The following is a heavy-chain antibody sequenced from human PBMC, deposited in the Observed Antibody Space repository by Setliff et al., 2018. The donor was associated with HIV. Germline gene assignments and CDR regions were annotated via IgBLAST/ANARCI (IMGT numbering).Heavy chain of an antibody. CDR3: ARHFPSISLFFGDPGPFDR. CDR1: GVPLSDYY. V-gene: IGHV4-39*01. Sequence: SETLSLTCTLNGVPLSDYYWNWIRQSPGKGPEWIGSIFNDGRTYYNPSLKSRVTIPMDTSTNQFSLKLTSVTAADTAVYFCARHFPSISLFFGDPGPFDRWGQGALVTVSS. J-gene: IGHJ4*02. CDR2: IFNDGRT. D-gene: IGHD3-10*01.